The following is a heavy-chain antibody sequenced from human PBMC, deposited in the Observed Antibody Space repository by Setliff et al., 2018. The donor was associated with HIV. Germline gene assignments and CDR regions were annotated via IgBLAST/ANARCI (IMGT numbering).Heavy chain of an antibody. CDR2: IYTGGRT. Sequence: SETLSLTCTVSDDSISSNYWSWIRQSAGKGLAWVGRIYTGGRTNYNPSLKGRVTMSVDTSKSQFSLNLSSVTAADTAVYYCARDRMPMASWVPDKWGQGTLVTVSS. CDR3: ARDRMPMASWVPDK. D-gene: IGHD2-2*01. V-gene: IGHV4-4*07. J-gene: IGHJ4*02. CDR1: DDSISSNY.